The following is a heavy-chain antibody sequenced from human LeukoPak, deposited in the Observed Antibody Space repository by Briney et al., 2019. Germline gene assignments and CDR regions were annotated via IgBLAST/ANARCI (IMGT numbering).Heavy chain of an antibody. CDR3: ARSLVGATKPSPFDY. J-gene: IGHJ4*02. CDR2: ISSSRSTI. Sequence: GGSLRLSCAASGFTFSSYEMNWVRQAPGKGLEWVSYISSSRSTIYYADSVKGRFTISRDNAKNSLYLQMNSLRAEDTAVYYCARSLVGATKPSPFDYWGQGTLVTVSS. CDR1: GFTFSSYE. V-gene: IGHV3-48*03. D-gene: IGHD1-26*01.